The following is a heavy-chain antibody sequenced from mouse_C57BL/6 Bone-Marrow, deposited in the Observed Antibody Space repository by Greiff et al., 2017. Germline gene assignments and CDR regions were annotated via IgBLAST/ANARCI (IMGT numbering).Heavy chain of an antibody. J-gene: IGHJ4*01. Sequence: QVQLQQPGAELVRPGTSVKLSCKASGYTFTSYWMHWVKQRPGQGLEWIGVIDPSDSYTNYNQKFKGKATLTVDTSSSTAYMQLSSLTSEDAAVYYCARWGFGYGSSSYAMDYWGQGTSVTVSS. CDR2: IDPSDSYT. CDR1: GYTFTSYW. CDR3: ARWGFGYGSSSYAMDY. D-gene: IGHD1-1*01. V-gene: IGHV1-59*01.